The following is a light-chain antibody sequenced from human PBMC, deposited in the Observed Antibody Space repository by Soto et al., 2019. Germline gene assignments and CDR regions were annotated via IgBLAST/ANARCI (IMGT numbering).Light chain of an antibody. Sequence: IPMTQSPSPLSGSVGARVTITCRASQSISNWLAWYQQKPGKAPKLLIYDASSLESGVPSRFSGGGFGTEFTLIISSLRPDDFATDYCQQYNSYSTFGQGTKVDIK. CDR3: QQYNSYST. CDR2: DAS. V-gene: IGKV1-5*01. CDR1: QSISNW. J-gene: IGKJ1*01.